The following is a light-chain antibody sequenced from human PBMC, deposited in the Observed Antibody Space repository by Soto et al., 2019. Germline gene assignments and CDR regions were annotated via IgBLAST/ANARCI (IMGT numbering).Light chain of an antibody. CDR2: DAS. CDR1: QSISSW. Sequence: DIQMTQSPSTLSASVGDRVTITFRASQSISSWLAWYQQKPGKAPKLLIYDASSLESGVPSRFSGSGSGTDFTLAISRLEPEDFAVYYCQQYGSSPRTFGQGTKVDI. V-gene: IGKV1-5*01. J-gene: IGKJ1*01. CDR3: QQYGSSPRT.